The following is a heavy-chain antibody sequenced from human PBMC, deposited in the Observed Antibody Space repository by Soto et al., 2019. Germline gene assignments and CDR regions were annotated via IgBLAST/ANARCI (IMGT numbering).Heavy chain of an antibody. CDR2: ISYDGSNE. D-gene: IGHD1-26*01. CDR1: GFTFSSYG. V-gene: IGHV3-30*18. CDR3: AKDAGGSSYFDY. Sequence: QVQLVESGGGVVKPGRSLRLSCAASGFTFSSYGMHWVRQAPGKGLEGVAVISYDGSNEYYADSVKGRFTISRDNSKNTLYLQMNSLRAEDTAVYYCAKDAGGSSYFDYWGQGTLVTVSS. J-gene: IGHJ4*02.